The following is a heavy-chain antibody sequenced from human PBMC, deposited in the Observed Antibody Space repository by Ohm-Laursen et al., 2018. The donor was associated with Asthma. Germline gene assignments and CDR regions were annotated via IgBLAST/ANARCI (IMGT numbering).Heavy chain of an antibody. D-gene: IGHD1-14*01. V-gene: IGHV3-33*03. Sequence: SLRLSCSASGFIFRSYGMHWVRQAPGKGLEWMAVIWYDGSKKYYTDSVKGRFTISRDNAKNTLYLQMNSLRVEDTAVYYCARAYPDLIDKWGQGTLVTVSS. CDR3: ARAYPDLIDK. J-gene: IGHJ4*02. CDR2: IWYDGSKK. CDR1: GFIFRSYG.